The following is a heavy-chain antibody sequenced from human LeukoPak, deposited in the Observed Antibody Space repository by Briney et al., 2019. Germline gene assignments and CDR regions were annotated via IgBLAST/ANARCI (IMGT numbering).Heavy chain of an antibody. D-gene: IGHD6-19*01. Sequence: GAAVKGSCKASGYTFTSYVISWGRQGPGQGREWMGWISAYNGNTNYAPKLQGRVTMTTDTSTSTAYMELRSLRSDDTAVYYCARETRYSSGWYIDYWGQGTLVTVSS. CDR1: GYTFTSYV. CDR2: ISAYNGNT. V-gene: IGHV1-18*01. CDR3: ARETRYSSGWYIDY. J-gene: IGHJ4*02.